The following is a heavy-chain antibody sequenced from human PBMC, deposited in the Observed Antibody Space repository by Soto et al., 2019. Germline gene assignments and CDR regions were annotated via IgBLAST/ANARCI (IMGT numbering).Heavy chain of an antibody. CDR3: ARAETVKYYYDSSGYYWPDY. Sequence: GASVKVSCKASGYTFTSYGISWVRQAPGQGLEWMGWISAYNGNTNYAQKLQGRVTMTTDTSTSTAYMELRSLRSDDTAVYYCARAETVKYYYDSSGYYWPDYWGQGTLVTV. V-gene: IGHV1-18*01. CDR1: GYTFTSYG. J-gene: IGHJ4*02. D-gene: IGHD3-22*01. CDR2: ISAYNGNT.